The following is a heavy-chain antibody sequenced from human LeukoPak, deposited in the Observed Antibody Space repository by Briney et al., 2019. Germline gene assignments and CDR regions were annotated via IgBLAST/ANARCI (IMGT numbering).Heavy chain of an antibody. CDR3: AKDEGYCSGGSCWSGYNWFDS. J-gene: IGHJ5*01. V-gene: IGHV3-23*01. Sequence: PGGSLRLSCTVSGFTFSGYWMSWVRQAPGKGLEWVSAISGSGGSTYYADSVKGRFTISRDNSKDTLYLQMNSLGAEDTAVYYCAKDEGYCSGGSCWSGYNWFDSWGQGTLVTVSS. D-gene: IGHD2-15*01. CDR1: GFTFSGYW. CDR2: ISGSGGST.